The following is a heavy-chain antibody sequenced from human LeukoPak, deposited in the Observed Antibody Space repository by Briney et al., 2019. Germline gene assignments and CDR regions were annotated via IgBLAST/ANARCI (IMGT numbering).Heavy chain of an antibody. Sequence: GASVKVSCKASGYSFSDYYMHWVRQAPGQGLEWMGIINPSGGSTKYAQKFQGRVTMTRDTSTSTGYMELSSLRSDDTAVYYCARGLSYFDTSAYSDWGQGTLVTVSS. D-gene: IGHD3-22*01. CDR1: GYSFSDYY. CDR2: INPSGGST. CDR3: ARGLSYFDTSAYSD. V-gene: IGHV1-46*01. J-gene: IGHJ4*02.